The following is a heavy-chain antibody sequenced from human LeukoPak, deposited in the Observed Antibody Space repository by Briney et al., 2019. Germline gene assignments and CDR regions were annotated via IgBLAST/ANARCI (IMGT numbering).Heavy chain of an antibody. V-gene: IGHV4-30-2*01. Sequence: SETLSLTCAVSGGSISSGGYSWSWIRQPPGKGLEWIGYIYHSGSTYYNPSLKSRVTISVDRSKNQFSLKLSSVTAADTAVYYCARGTPELGFGDYYFDYWGQGTLVTVSS. D-gene: IGHD3-10*01. CDR1: GGSISSGGYS. CDR3: ARGTPELGFGDYYFDY. J-gene: IGHJ4*02. CDR2: IYHSGST.